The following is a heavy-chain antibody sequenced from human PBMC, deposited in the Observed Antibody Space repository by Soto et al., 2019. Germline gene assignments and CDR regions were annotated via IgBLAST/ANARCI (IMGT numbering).Heavy chain of an antibody. CDR3: AGEAATEGGGNFDY. CDR1: GGTFSSYA. J-gene: IGHJ4*02. CDR2: IIPIFGTA. D-gene: IGHD6-25*01. Sequence: QVQLVQSGAEVKKPGSSVKVSCKASGGTFSSYAISWVRQAPGQGLEWMGGIIPIFGTANYAQKFQGRVTITADEPTSTAYIELRSLRSEDTALYYCAGEAATEGGGNFDYWGQGTLVTVSS. V-gene: IGHV1-69*01.